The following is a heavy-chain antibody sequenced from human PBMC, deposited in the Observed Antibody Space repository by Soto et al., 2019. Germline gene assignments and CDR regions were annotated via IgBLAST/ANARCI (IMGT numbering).Heavy chain of an antibody. CDR3: ATWEERYFQD. Sequence: QVQLVESGGGVVQPGRSLRLSCAASGFTFNSFTMHWVRQVPGKGLEWVAVISHDGSHKYTADSVKGRFTISRDDSKNTLYLQMSSLRVEDTAIYYCATWEERYFQDWGQGTLVTVSS. J-gene: IGHJ1*01. D-gene: IGHD1-26*01. CDR2: ISHDGSHK. CDR1: GFTFNSFT. V-gene: IGHV3-30*04.